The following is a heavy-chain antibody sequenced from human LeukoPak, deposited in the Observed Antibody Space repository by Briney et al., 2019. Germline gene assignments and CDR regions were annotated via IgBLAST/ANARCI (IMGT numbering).Heavy chain of an antibody. J-gene: IGHJ4*02. CDR1: GGSIYSPNW. D-gene: IGHD4-17*01. CDR2: VSHTGRT. CDR3: ASRDDSGPY. V-gene: IGHV4/OR15-8*01. Sequence: SETLSLTCVVSGGSIYSPNWWTWVRQPPGKGLEWIGEVSHTGRTNYHPSLQSRVTISLDESKNHFSLRMTSMTAADTAVYYCASRDDSGPYWGQGTLVTVSS.